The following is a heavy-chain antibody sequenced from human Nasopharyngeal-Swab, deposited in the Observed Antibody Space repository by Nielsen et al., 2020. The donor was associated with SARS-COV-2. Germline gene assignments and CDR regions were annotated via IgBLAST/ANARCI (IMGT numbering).Heavy chain of an antibody. J-gene: IGHJ4*02. CDR2: IYYSGST. Sequence: GSLRLSCTVSGGSISGYYWSWIRQPPGEGLEWIGYIYYSGSTNYNPSLRSRVTISVDTSKNQFSLHLTSVAAADTAMYYCARRTTYDHFDYWGQGILVTVSS. D-gene: IGHD1-1*01. CDR3: ARRTTYDHFDY. V-gene: IGHV4-59*01. CDR1: GGSISGYY.